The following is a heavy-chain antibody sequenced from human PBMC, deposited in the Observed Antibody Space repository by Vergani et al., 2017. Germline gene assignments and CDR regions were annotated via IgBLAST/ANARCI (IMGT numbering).Heavy chain of an antibody. CDR1: GASVNSYY. D-gene: IGHD3/OR15-3a*01. CDR3: ARGQTGYSRDWSTYFFYMYV. Sequence: QVKLQESGPGLVKPSETLSLTCTVSGASVNSYYWSWIRQPPGKGLEWVGYVSFRGDTLYDPSVKGRMTISLNTSSNQFSLYLTSVTAADSAFYFCARGQTGYSRDWSTYFFYMYVRGKGSTVTVSS. J-gene: IGHJ6*03. CDR2: VSFRGDT. V-gene: IGHV4-59*02.